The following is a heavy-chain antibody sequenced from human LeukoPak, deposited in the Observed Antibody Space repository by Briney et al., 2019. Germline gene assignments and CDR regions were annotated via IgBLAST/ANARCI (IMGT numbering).Heavy chain of an antibody. V-gene: IGHV3-48*02. Sequence: GGSLRLSCAASGFXFSPYSINWVRQAPGKGLEWVSYISSTSNTIYYADSVKGRFTLSRDNAKNSLYLQMNSLRDEDTAVYYCARDINRRFDFWGQGTLVTVSS. CDR1: GFXFSPYS. CDR2: ISSTSNTI. D-gene: IGHD1-14*01. J-gene: IGHJ4*02. CDR3: ARDINRRFDF.